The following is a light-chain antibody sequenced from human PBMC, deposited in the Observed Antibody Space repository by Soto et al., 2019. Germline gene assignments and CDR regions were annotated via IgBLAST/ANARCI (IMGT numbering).Light chain of an antibody. V-gene: IGKV3-11*01. CDR3: QQRSNWSWT. CDR1: QSVGTS. J-gene: IGKJ1*01. Sequence: EIVLTQSPATLSLSPGETATLSCRASQSVGTSLGWYQQKPGQAPKFLIYNASNRATGIPARFSGSGSGTDFTPTISSLEPEDFAVYYCQQRSNWSWTFGQGTKVEVK. CDR2: NAS.